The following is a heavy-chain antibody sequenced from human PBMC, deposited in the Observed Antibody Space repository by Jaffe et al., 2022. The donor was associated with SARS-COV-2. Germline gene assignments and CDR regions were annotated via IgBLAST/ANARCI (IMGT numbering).Heavy chain of an antibody. CDR1: GYTFTTYA. J-gene: IGHJ4*02. CDR3: AARSAAGDFDY. D-gene: IGHD6-13*01. Sequence: QVQLVQSGAEVKKPGASVKVSCKASGYTFTTYAMHWVRRAPGHGLEWMGWIYGNDNIRYSQKFQGRVTFTSDTSASTAHMELRSLTSQDTAVYYCAARSAAGDFDYWGQGTLLTVSS. V-gene: IGHV1-3*01. CDR2: IYGNDNI.